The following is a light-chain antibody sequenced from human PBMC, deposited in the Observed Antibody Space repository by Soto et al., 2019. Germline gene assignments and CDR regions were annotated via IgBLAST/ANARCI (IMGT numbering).Light chain of an antibody. V-gene: IGKV3-20*01. Sequence: EIVLTQSPGTLSLSPGERATLSCRASQSVSSSYLAWYQQKPGQAPRLLIYGASSRATGIPDRFSGSGSGTDFTLTISRLEPEDFAVHYCQQYSSSLFTLRQGTRLEIK. CDR1: QSVSSSY. CDR2: GAS. J-gene: IGKJ5*01. CDR3: QQYSSSLFT.